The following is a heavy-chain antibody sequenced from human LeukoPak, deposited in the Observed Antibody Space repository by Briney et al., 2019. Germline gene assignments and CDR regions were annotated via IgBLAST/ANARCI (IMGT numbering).Heavy chain of an antibody. D-gene: IGHD3-10*01. CDR1: GGSIGSYY. CDR3: ASGDSTYYYGSGSPYYGMDV. J-gene: IGHJ6*02. CDR2: TYYSGST. Sequence: PSETLSLTCTVSGGSIGSYYWSWIRQPPGKGLEWIGYTYYSGSTNYNPSLKSRVTISVDTSKNQFSLKLSSVTAADTAVYYCASGDSTYYYGSGSPYYGMDVWGQGATVTVSS. V-gene: IGHV4-59*08.